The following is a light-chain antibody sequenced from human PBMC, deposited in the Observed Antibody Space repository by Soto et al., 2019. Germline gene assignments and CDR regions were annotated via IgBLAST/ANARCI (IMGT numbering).Light chain of an antibody. CDR2: GAS. CDR3: QHYNSYSEA. J-gene: IGKJ1*01. Sequence: DIHLTQSPSFLSASVGDRVTITCRASQGISTYLAWYQQKPGKTPTLLIYGASTLQTGVPSRFSGSAFGTEFTLTISSLQPEDFATYYCQHYNSYSEAFGQGTKVDI. V-gene: IGKV1-9*01. CDR1: QGISTY.